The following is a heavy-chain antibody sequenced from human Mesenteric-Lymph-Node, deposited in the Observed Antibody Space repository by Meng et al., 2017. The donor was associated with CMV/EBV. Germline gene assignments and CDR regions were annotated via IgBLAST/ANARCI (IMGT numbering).Heavy chain of an antibody. CDR2: INHSGST. CDR3: ARHQRGLKSEGGFNY. J-gene: IGHJ4*02. Sequence: QGQPPQVGGGLVEPSGTLSLTFAGYGGSFSGYTWSWTRQPPRKGLEWIGEINHSGSTNYNPSLKSRVTISVDTSKNQFSLKLSFVTAADTAVYYCARHQRGLKSEGGFNYWGQGTLVTVSS. CDR1: GGSFSGYT. V-gene: IGHV4-34*01. D-gene: IGHD3-10*01.